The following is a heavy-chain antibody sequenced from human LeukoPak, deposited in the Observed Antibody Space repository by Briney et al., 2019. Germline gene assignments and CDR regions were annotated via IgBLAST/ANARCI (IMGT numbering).Heavy chain of an antibody. CDR2: IIPIFGTA. Sequence: GASVKVSCKASGGTFSSYAISWVRQAPGQGLEWMGGIIPIFGTANYAQKFQGRVTITADESTSTACMELSSLRSEDTAVYYCARGVVVPAAIPYNWFDPWGQGTLVTVSS. CDR1: GGTFSSYA. CDR3: ARGVVVPAAIPYNWFDP. J-gene: IGHJ5*02. V-gene: IGHV1-69*13. D-gene: IGHD2-2*01.